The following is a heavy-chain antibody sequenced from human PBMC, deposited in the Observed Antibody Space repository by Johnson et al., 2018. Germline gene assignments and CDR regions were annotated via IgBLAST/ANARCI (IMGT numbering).Heavy chain of an antibody. Sequence: VQLVESGGGLVQPGRSLSLSCSASGFSFGDSAMSWFRQAPGKGLEGVGVIKSKAFGGTTEYAASVRGRFAISRDDSKSIAYLQMNSLKTEDTAVYYCTRARREYQLPYFYYYMDVWGKGTTVTVS. CDR2: IKSKAFGGTT. CDR1: GFSFGDSA. J-gene: IGHJ6*03. V-gene: IGHV3-49*03. CDR3: TRARREYQLPYFYYYMDV. D-gene: IGHD2-2*01.